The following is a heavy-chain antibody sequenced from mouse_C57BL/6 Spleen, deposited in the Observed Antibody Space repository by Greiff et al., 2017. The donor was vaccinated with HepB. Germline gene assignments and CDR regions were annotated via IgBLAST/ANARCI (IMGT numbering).Heavy chain of an antibody. V-gene: IGHV5-16*01. Sequence: EVKLMESEGGLVQPGSSMKLSCTASGFTFSDYYMAWVRQVPEKGLEWVANINYDGSSTYYLDSLKSRFIISRDNAKNILYLQMSSLKSEDTATYYCARDHGSSFPYYAMDYWGQGTSVTVSS. J-gene: IGHJ4*01. CDR3: ARDHGSSFPYYAMDY. CDR1: GFTFSDYY. D-gene: IGHD1-1*01. CDR2: INYDGSST.